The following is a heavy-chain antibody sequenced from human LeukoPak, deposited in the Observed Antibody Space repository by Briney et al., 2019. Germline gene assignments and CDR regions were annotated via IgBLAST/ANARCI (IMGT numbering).Heavy chain of an antibody. D-gene: IGHD2-2*01. CDR2: INHSGST. V-gene: IGHV4-39*07. CDR3: ARGRRVGYCSSTSCYPGGPMDV. Sequence: PSETLSLTCTVSGGSISSSSYYWGWIRQPPGKGLEWIGEINHSGSTNYNPSLKSRVTISVDTSKNQFSLKLSSVTAADTAVYYCARGRRVGYCSSTSCYPGGPMDVWGKGTTVTVSS. CDR1: GGSISSSSYY. J-gene: IGHJ6*03.